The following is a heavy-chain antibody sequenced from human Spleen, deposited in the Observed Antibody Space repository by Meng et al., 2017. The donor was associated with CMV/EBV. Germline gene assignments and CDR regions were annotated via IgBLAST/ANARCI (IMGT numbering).Heavy chain of an antibody. Sequence: GESLKISCAASGFTVSSNYMTWVRQAPGKGLEWVSVIYSGGSSTYYADSVKGRFTISRDNSKNTLYLQMNSLRAEDTAVYYCAKDLESSALWGQGTLVTVSS. CDR1: GFTVSSNY. CDR2: IYSGGSST. V-gene: IGHV3-23*03. CDR3: AKDLESSAL. D-gene: IGHD3-3*01. J-gene: IGHJ4*02.